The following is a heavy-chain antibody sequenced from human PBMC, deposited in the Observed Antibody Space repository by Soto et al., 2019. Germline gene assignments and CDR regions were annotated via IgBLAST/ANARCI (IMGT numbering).Heavy chain of an antibody. D-gene: IGHD3-22*01. CDR2: IDWDDDK. CDR1: GFSLSTSGMR. Sequence: SGPTLVNPTQTLTLTCTFSGFSLSTSGMRVSWIRQPPGKALEWLARIDWDDDKFYSTSLKTRLTISKDTSKNQVVLTMTNMDPVDTATYYCARTVRDYYDSSGPYYFDYWGQGTLVTVSS. V-gene: IGHV2-70*04. CDR3: ARTVRDYYDSSGPYYFDY. J-gene: IGHJ4*02.